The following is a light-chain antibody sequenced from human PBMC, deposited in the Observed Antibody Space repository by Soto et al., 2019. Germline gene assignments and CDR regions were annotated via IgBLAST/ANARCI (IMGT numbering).Light chain of an antibody. Sequence: DIQMTQSPSTLSASVGDRVTITCRASQSINNWLAWYQQKPGKAPKLLIYDASSLESGVPSRFSDSGSGTEFTLTISSLQPDDFATYYCQQYNSYPMYTFGQGTKLEIK. CDR2: DAS. V-gene: IGKV1-5*01. CDR3: QQYNSYPMYT. CDR1: QSINNW. J-gene: IGKJ2*01.